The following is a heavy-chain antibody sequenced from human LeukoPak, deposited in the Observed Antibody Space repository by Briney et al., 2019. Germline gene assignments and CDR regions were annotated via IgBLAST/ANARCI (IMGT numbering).Heavy chain of an antibody. J-gene: IGHJ4*02. CDR1: GGSISSSSYY. Sequence: SENLSLNCTVSGGSISSSSYYWRWIRQPPGKGLEWIGSIYYSGSTYYNPSLKSRVTISVDTSKNQFSLKLSSATAEDTAVYYCARKDYDGGCFDYWGQGTLVTVSS. D-gene: IGHD3-22*01. CDR2: IYYSGST. CDR3: ARKDYDGGCFDY. V-gene: IGHV4-39*07.